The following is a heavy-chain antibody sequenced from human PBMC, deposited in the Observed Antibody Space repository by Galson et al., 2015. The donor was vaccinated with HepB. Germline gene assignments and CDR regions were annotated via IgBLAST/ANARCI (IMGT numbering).Heavy chain of an antibody. CDR2: IDPSDSYT. CDR3: AMTKLGYCSGGSCPRGYYYYGMDV. V-gene: IGHV5-10-1*01. Sequence: QSGAEVKKPGESLRISCKGSGYSFTSYWISWVRQMPGKGLEWMGRIDPSDSYTNYSPSFQGHVTISADKSISTAYLQWSSLKASDTAMYYCAMTKLGYCSGGSCPRGYYYYGMDVWGQGTTVTVSS. CDR1: GYSFTSYW. D-gene: IGHD2-15*01. J-gene: IGHJ6*02.